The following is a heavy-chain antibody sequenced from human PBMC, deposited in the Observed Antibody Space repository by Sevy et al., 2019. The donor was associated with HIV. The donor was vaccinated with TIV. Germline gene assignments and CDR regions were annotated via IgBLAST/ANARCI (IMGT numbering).Heavy chain of an antibody. V-gene: IGHV3-7*01. J-gene: IGHJ5*02. Sequence: GGSLRLSCAASRFTFSKYWMSWVRQAPGKGLEWVANIKPDGSDKYYVGSLKGRFTIYRDNAKNSLYLEMNNLGAEDTAVYYCARVIDYGELGNWFDPWGQGTLVTVSS. D-gene: IGHD4-17*01. CDR3: ARVIDYGELGNWFDP. CDR1: RFTFSKYW. CDR2: IKPDGSDK.